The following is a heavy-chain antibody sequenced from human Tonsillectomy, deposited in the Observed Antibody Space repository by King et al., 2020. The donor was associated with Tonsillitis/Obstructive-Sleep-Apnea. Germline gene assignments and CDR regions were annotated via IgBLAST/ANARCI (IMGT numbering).Heavy chain of an antibody. CDR3: ARHDVMGGYENSDYLDV. CDR1: GYSFTTYW. D-gene: IGHD5-12*01. CDR2: IYPGDSDT. Sequence: QLVQSGAEVKKPGESLKISCKGSGYSFTTYWIGWVRQMPGKGLEWMGIIYPGDSDTIYSPSFQDQVTISADKSISAAYLQWSSLKASDTAMYYCARHDVMGGYENSDYLDVWGKGTTVTVSS. J-gene: IGHJ6*03. V-gene: IGHV5-51*01.